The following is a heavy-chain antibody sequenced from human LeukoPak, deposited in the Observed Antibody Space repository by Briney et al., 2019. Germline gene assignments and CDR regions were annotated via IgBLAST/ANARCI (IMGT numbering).Heavy chain of an antibody. Sequence: GRSLRLSCAASGITFDEYAMNWVRQAPGEGLEWVSNINWNTGVIVYADSVKGRFTVSRDNAKTSLFLQMNSLRAEDTALYYCAMESRIAVAAIDYWGQGTLVTVSS. D-gene: IGHD6-19*01. V-gene: IGHV3-9*01. CDR1: GITFDEYA. CDR3: AMESRIAVAAIDY. CDR2: INWNTGVI. J-gene: IGHJ4*02.